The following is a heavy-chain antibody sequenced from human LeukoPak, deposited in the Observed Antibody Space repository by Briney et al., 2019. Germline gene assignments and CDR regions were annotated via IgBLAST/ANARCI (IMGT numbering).Heavy chain of an antibody. D-gene: IGHD6-19*01. Sequence: GGSLRLSCAASGFTFSSYAMSWVRQAPGKGLEWVSAISGSGGSTYYADSVKGRFTISRDNTKNTLYLQMNSLRAEDTAVYYCAKARVVAGTNWFDPRGQGTLVTVSS. CDR2: ISGSGGST. J-gene: IGHJ5*02. V-gene: IGHV3-23*01. CDR3: AKARVVAGTNWFDP. CDR1: GFTFSSYA.